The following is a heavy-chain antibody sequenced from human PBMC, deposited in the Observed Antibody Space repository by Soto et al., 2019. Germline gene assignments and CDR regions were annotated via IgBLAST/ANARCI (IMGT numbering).Heavy chain of an antibody. J-gene: IGHJ4*02. V-gene: IGHV1-46*01. CDR3: AGIGVGAVAVGYFDY. CDR1: GYTFTSYY. D-gene: IGHD6-13*01. Sequence: QVQLVQSGAEVKKPGASVKVSCKASGYTFTSYYMHWVRQAPGQGLEWMGIINPSGGSTSYAQKYQGRVSMTRDTAKSTVYMEQSGLRSEDTAVYYCAGIGVGAVAVGYFDYWGQGTLVTVSS. CDR2: INPSGGST.